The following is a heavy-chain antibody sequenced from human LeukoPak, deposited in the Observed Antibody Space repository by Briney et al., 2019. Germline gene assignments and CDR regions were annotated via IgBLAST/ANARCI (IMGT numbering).Heavy chain of an antibody. V-gene: IGHV3-21*01. J-gene: IGHJ4*02. CDR2: TSSSSSYI. D-gene: IGHD6-13*01. Sequence: GGSLRLSCAASGFTFSSYSMNWVRQAPGKGLEWVSSTSSSSSYIYYADSVKGRFTISRDNAKNSLYLQMNSLRAEDTAVYYCARSPAAGTMDYWGQGTLVTVSS. CDR3: ARSPAAGTMDY. CDR1: GFTFSSYS.